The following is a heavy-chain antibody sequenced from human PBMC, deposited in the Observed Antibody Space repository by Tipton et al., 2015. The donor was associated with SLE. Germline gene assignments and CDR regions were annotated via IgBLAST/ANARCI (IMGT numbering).Heavy chain of an antibody. Sequence: SGFTYSGYAMHWVRQAPGKGLEWVAFIRADGSNKDYADSVKGRLTIARDNSKNTLYLQMNRLRVEDTAVYYCAGGTGAYFDHWGQGTLATVSS. CDR3: AGGTGAYFDH. J-gene: IGHJ4*02. V-gene: IGHV3-30*02. D-gene: IGHD3-16*01. CDR2: IRADGSNK. CDR1: GFTYSGYA.